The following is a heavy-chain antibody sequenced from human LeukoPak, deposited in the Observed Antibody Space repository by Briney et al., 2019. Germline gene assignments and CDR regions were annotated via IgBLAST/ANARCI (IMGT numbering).Heavy chain of an antibody. V-gene: IGHV3-30*02. D-gene: IGHD5-18*01. J-gene: IGHJ4*02. CDR1: GFTFSSYG. CDR2: IRYDGSNK. Sequence: GGSLRLSCAASGFTFSSYGTHWVRQAPGKGLEWVAFIRYDGSNKYYADSVKGRFTISRDNSKNTLYLQMNSLRAEDTAVYYCEKDLWGDTAMVLNYWGQGTLVTVSS. CDR3: EKDLWGDTAMVLNY.